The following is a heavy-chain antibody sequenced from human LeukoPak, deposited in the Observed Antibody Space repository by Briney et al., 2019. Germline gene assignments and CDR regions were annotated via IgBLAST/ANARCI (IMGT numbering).Heavy chain of an antibody. D-gene: IGHD2-21*02. J-gene: IGHJ4*02. CDR3: ARCGGDCYTSTQGFDY. CDR2: ISYDGNHI. CDR1: GFTFSSYA. V-gene: IGHV3-30*04. Sequence: PGRSLRLSCAASGFTFSSYAMHWVRQAPGKGLEGVAGISYDGNHIFYADSLKVRFTISRDNSKNPLYLQMNSLATEDTAVYYCARCGGDCYTSTQGFDYWGQGPLVPVSS.